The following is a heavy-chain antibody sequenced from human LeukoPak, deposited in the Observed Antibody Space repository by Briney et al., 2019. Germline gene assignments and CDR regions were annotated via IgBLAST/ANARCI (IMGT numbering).Heavy chain of an antibody. CDR3: ARGYYYDSGTAFSTGY. V-gene: IGHV3-30-3*01. J-gene: IGHJ4*02. CDR1: GFTFSSYA. D-gene: IGHD3-22*01. Sequence: AGGSLRLSCAASGFTFSSYAMHWVRQAPGKGLEWVAVISYDGSNKYYADSVKGRFTISRDNSKNTLYLQMNSLRAEDTAVYYCARGYYYDSGTAFSTGYWGQGTLVTVPS. CDR2: ISYDGSNK.